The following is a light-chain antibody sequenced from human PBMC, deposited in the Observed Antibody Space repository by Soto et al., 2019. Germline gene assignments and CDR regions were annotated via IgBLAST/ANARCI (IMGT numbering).Light chain of an antibody. CDR2: EGS. J-gene: IGLJ3*02. Sequence: QSVLTQPASVSGSPGQSITISCTGTSSDVANYNRVSWYQQHRGKAPKLMIYEGSRRPSGVSNRFSGSKSGNTASLTISGLQAEDEADYYCCSYAGNKTLVFGGGTKVTVL. V-gene: IGLV2-23*01. CDR1: SSDVANYNR. CDR3: CSYAGNKTLV.